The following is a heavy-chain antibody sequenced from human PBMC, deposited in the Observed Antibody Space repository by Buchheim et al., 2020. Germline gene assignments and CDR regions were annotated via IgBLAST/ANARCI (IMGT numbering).Heavy chain of an antibody. J-gene: IGHJ4*02. Sequence: EIQLVESGGGLVQPGGSLRLSCVASGFTFSSYWVHWVRQGPGKGLVWVSRMNTDGSSTSYADSVKGRFTISRDKAKNTLYLQMNSLRAEDTAVYYCTRSYGGDSGGYFDYWGPGIL. CDR1: GFTFSSYW. V-gene: IGHV3-74*01. CDR3: TRSYGGDSGGYFDY. CDR2: MNTDGSST. D-gene: IGHD4-23*01.